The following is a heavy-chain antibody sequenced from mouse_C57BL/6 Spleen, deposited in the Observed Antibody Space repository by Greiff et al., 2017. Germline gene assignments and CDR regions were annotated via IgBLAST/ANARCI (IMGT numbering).Heavy chain of an antibody. J-gene: IGHJ4*01. CDR3: ASTYYGGDAMDY. CDR1: GYAFSSSW. D-gene: IGHD1-1*01. V-gene: IGHV1-82*01. CDR2: IYPGDGDT. Sequence: QVQLKQSGPELVKPGASVKISCKASGYAFSSSWMNWVKQRPGKGLEWIGRIYPGDGDTNYNGKFKGKATLTADKSSSTAYMQLSSLTSEDAAVYLCASTYYGGDAMDYWGQGTSVTVSS.